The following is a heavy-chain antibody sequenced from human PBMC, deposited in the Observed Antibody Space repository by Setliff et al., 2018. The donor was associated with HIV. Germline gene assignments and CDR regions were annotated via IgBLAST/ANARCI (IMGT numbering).Heavy chain of an antibody. CDR2: IHHSGTA. CDR3: ARLSGGMVPNY. J-gene: IGHJ4*02. Sequence: SETLSLTCAFYGASFTDYYWNWIRQPPGKGLEWIGSIHHSGTAYDNPSLKSRVTISVDPSKNQILLRLSSVTAADTAVYYCARLSGGMVPNYWGQGTLVTVSS. D-gene: IGHD3-10*01. CDR1: GASFTDYY. V-gene: IGHV4-34*01.